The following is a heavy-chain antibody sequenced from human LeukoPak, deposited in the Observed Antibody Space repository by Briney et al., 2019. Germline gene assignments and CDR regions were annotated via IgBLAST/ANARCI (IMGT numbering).Heavy chain of an antibody. D-gene: IGHD5-18*01. CDR1: GYTFTGYY. J-gene: IGHJ4*02. Sequence: ASVKVSCKASGYTFTGYYMHWVRQAPGQGLEWMGWINPNSGGTNYAQKFRGRVTMTRDTSISTAYMELSRLRSDDTAVYYCARSGVSGWIQGNSSPDYWGQGTLVTVSS. CDR3: ARSGVSGWIQGNSSPDY. V-gene: IGHV1-2*02. CDR2: INPNSGGT.